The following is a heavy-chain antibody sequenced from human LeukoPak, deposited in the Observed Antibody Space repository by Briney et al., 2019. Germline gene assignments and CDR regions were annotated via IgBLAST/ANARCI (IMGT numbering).Heavy chain of an antibody. J-gene: IGHJ3*01. CDR3: AKDIQLST. V-gene: IGHV3-23*01. Sequence: GGSLRLSCAASGFTFSNYAMSWVRQAPGMGLEWVSLIGASGESTYYADSVKGRFTISRDNSKNTLSLQMNSLRVEDTAMYFCAKDIQLSTWGLGTMVTVSS. CDR2: IGASGEST. D-gene: IGHD5-24*01. CDR1: GFTFSNYA.